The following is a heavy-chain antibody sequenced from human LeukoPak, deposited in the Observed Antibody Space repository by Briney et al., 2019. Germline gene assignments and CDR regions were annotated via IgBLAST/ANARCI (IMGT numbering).Heavy chain of an antibody. CDR2: IYSSGSV. Sequence: SETLSLTCTVSGGSINSGNYYWSWIRQPAGKRLEWIGRIYSSGSVTYNPSLKSRVTILVDTSKNQFSLKLSSVTAADTAVYYCASGLRWLGAPPLDYWGQGTLVTVSS. CDR3: ASGLRWLGAPPLDY. CDR1: GGSINSGNYY. J-gene: IGHJ4*02. D-gene: IGHD4-23*01. V-gene: IGHV4-61*02.